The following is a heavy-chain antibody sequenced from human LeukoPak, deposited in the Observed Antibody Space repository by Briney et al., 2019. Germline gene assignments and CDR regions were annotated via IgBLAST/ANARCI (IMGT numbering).Heavy chain of an antibody. CDR3: AREGEAAAAPNWFDP. CDR2: INHSGST. D-gene: IGHD6-13*01. V-gene: IGHV4-34*01. J-gene: IGHJ5*02. Sequence: SETLSLTCAVYGGSFSGYYWSWIRQPPGKGLEWIGEINHSGSTNYNPSLKSRVTISVDTSKKQFSLNLSSVTAADTAVYYCAREGEAAAAPNWFDPWGQGTLVTVSS. CDR1: GGSFSGYY.